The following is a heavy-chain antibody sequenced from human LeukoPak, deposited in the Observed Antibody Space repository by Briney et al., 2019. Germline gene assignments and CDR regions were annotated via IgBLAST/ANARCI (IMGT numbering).Heavy chain of an antibody. CDR2: ISSTRDNYK. CDR1: AFTFSAYN. CDR3: ARGTDWSPLDFDF. Sequence: GGSLRLSCIASAFTFSAYNIHWVRQAPGEPLEWVSTISSTRDNYKYYGDSVRGRFTISRDNAKNSVYLQMNSLTVADTAVYFCARGTDWSPLDFDFWGRGTQVTVSS. V-gene: IGHV3-21*06. J-gene: IGHJ4*02. D-gene: IGHD3-9*01.